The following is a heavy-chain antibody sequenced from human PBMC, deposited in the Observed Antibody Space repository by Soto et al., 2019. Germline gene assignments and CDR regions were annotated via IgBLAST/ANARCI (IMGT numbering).Heavy chain of an antibody. CDR1: GGTFSSYA. V-gene: IGHV1-69*01. J-gene: IGHJ5*02. CDR2: IIPIFGTA. D-gene: IGHD5-12*01. Sequence: QVQLVQSGAEVKKPGSSVKVSCKASGGTFSSYAISWVRQAPGQGLEWMGGIIPIFGTANYEQKFQGRVTITADESTSTAYMELSSLRSEDTAVYYCASEVGYSGYVHNWFAPWGQGTLVKVSS. CDR3: ASEVGYSGYVHNWFAP.